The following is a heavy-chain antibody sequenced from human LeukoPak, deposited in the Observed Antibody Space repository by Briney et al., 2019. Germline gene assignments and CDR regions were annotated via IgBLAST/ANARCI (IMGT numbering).Heavy chain of an antibody. J-gene: IGHJ4*02. Sequence: PSETLSLTCTASGGSISSSSYYWGWIRQPPGKGLEWIGSIYYSGSTYYNSSLKSRVTISVDTSKNQFSLKLSSVTAADTAVYYCARRIVGAAPFDYWGQGTLVTVSS. V-gene: IGHV4-39*01. CDR2: IYYSGST. CDR3: ARRIVGAAPFDY. CDR1: GGSISSSSYY. D-gene: IGHD1-26*01.